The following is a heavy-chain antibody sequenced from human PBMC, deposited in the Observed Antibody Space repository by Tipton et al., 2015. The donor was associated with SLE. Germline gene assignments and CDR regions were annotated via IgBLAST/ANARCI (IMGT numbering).Heavy chain of an antibody. D-gene: IGHD3-16*02. CDR1: GGSISSYY. CDR3: ARDLIMITFGGVIAGYGMDV. CDR2: IYYSGST. Sequence: LRLSCTVSGGSISSYYWSWIRQPPGKGLEWIGYIYYSGSTNYNPSLKSRVTISVDTSKNQFSLKLSSVTAADTAVYYCARDLIMITFGGVIAGYGMDVWGQGTTVTVSS. V-gene: IGHV4-59*01. J-gene: IGHJ6*02.